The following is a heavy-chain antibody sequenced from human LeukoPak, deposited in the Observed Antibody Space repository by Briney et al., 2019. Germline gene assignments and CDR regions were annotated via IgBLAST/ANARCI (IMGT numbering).Heavy chain of an antibody. J-gene: IGHJ4*02. D-gene: IGHD2-21*01. CDR2: ISCSSGYI. V-gene: IGHV3-21*01. Sequence: PGGSLSLSCAASGFTFSSYNRNSGRRDPRRKVLEGSAISCSSGYINYNASLKSRVTISRDKSKNSLYLKMSSVRAEDTAVYYCARDRNSGESYWDYWGRGNGVIVS. CDR3: ARDRNSGESYWDY. CDR1: GFTFSSYN.